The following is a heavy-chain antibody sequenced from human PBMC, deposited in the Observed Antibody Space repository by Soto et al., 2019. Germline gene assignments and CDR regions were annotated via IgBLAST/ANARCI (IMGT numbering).Heavy chain of an antibody. CDR3: AKAARTTTLYNFDF. CDR1: GFTFSTFG. Sequence: GGSLRLSCAASGFTFSTFGMNWVRQAPGKGLEWVSVISDSGGTTFHADSVRGRFTISRDNSKNTLYLQMNSLRPEDTAVYYCAKAARTTTLYNFDFWGQGTLVTVSS. D-gene: IGHD1-1*01. V-gene: IGHV3-23*01. J-gene: IGHJ4*02. CDR2: ISDSGGTT.